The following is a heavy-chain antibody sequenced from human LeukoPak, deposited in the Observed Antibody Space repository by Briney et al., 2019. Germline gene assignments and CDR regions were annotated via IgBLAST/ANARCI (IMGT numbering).Heavy chain of an antibody. CDR2: ISSSSSYI. CDR3: ARVIAPPHHYYYYYMDV. CDR1: GFTFSSYS. V-gene: IGHV3-21*01. D-gene: IGHD2/OR15-2a*01. J-gene: IGHJ6*03. Sequence: PGGSLRLSCAASGFTFSSYSMNWVRQAPGKGLEWVSSISSSSSYIYYADSVKGRFTISRDNAKNSLYLQMNSLRAEDTAVYYCARVIAPPHHYYYYYMDVWGKGTTVTVSS.